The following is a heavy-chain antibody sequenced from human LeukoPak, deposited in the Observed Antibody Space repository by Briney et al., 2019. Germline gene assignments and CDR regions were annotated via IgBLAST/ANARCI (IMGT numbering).Heavy chain of an antibody. D-gene: IGHD1-20*01. CDR3: ARVTGAYYFDY. V-gene: IGHV3-72*01. CDR2: TSNKAKSYTT. J-gene: IGHJ4*02. CDR1: GFTFSDHY. Sequence: GGSLRLSCAASGFTFSDHYMYWVRQAPGKGLEWVGRTSNKAKSYTTEYAASVKDRFTISRDDSKNSLYLQMNSLKTEDTAVYYCARVTGAYYFDYWGQGTLVTVSS.